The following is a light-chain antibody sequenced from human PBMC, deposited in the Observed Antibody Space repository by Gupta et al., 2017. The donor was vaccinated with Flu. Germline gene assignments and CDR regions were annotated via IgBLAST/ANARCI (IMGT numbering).Light chain of an antibody. J-gene: IGKJ1*01. CDR1: QSVSSN. CDR3: QQYNNWPPWT. Sequence: EIVMTQSPATLSVSPGERATLSCRASQSVSSNLAWYQQKPGQAPRILIYSSSTSATGIPARFSGSGSGTEFTLTISSLQSEDFAVYYCQQYNNWPPWTFGQGTKVEIK. CDR2: SSS. V-gene: IGKV3-15*01.